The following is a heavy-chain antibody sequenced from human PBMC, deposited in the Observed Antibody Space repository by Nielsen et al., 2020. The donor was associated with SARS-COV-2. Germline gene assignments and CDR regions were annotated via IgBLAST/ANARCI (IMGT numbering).Heavy chain of an antibody. D-gene: IGHD5-18*01. CDR3: ARGWGYSYGYYFDY. V-gene: IGHV3-48*01. CDR1: GFTFSSYS. J-gene: IGHJ4*02. CDR2: ISSSSSTI. Sequence: GESLKISCAASGFTFSSYSMNWVRQAPGKGLEWVSYISSSSSTIYYADSVKGRFTISRDNAKNSLYLQMNSLRAEGTAVYYCARGWGYSYGYYFDYWGQGTLVTVSS.